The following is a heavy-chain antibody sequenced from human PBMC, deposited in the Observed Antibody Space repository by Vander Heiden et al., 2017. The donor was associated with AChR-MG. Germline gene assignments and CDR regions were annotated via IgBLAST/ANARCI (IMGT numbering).Heavy chain of an antibody. Sequence: EVQLLESGGGLVQPGGSLRLSCAASGFTFSSYAMSWVSQAPGRGLEWVSAIRGSGGSTYYADSVKGRFTISRDNSKNTLDLQMNSLRAEDTAVYYCAKDRTVGATTFDYWGQGTLVTVSS. CDR1: GFTFSSYA. D-gene: IGHD1-26*01. CDR2: IRGSGGST. CDR3: AKDRTVGATTFDY. V-gene: IGHV3-23*01. J-gene: IGHJ4*02.